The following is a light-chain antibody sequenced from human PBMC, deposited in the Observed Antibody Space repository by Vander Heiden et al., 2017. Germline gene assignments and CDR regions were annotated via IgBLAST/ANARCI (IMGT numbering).Light chain of an antibody. V-gene: IGKV1-5*01. Sequence: DIQMTQSPSTLSASVGDRATITCRASQSISSWLAWYQQKPGKAPKLLIYDASSWESGVPSRFSGSGSGTEFTLTSSSLQPDDFATYYCQQYNSYGTFGQGTKVEIK. CDR2: DAS. CDR1: QSISSW. CDR3: QQYNSYGT. J-gene: IGKJ1*01.